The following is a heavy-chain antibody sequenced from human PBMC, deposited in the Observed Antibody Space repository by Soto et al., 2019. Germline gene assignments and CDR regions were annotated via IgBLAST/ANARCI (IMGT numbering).Heavy chain of an antibody. V-gene: IGHV3-23*01. J-gene: IGHJ4*01. D-gene: IGHD1-1*01. CDR1: GFTFSSYW. CDR3: AKRLEISTSYFFDS. CDR2: VSGSGSST. Sequence: GGSLRLSCAASGFTFSSYWMHWVRQPPGKGLEWVSGVSGSGSSTYYTDSVKGRLTISRDNSKNTVYLQMDSLRAEDTAIYYCAKRLEISTSYFFDSWGHGTLVTVSS.